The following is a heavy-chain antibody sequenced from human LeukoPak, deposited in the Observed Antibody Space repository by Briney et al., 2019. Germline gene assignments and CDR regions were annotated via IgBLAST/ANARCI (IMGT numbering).Heavy chain of an antibody. CDR1: GYTFTAFY. D-gene: IGHD5-24*01. Sequence: GASVKVSCKASGYTFTAFYIHWVRQAPGQGLEWMGWINPNSGGTNYAQKFQGRVTMTRDMSISTAYLDLSRLRSDDTAVYYCAKEADGYNYWGQGTLVTVSS. J-gene: IGHJ4*02. CDR2: INPNSGGT. V-gene: IGHV1-2*02. CDR3: AKEADGYNY.